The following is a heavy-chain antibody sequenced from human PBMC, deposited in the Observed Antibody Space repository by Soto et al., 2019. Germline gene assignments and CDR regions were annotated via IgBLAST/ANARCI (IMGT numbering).Heavy chain of an antibody. V-gene: IGHV4-59*08. D-gene: IGHD2-8*01. Sequence: SETLSLTCTVSGGSISSYYWSWIRQPPGKGLEWIGYIYYSGSTNYNPSLKSRVTISVDTSKNQFSLKLSSVTAADTAVYYCARQLRDCTNGVCYTNYYYYYYMDVWGKGTTVTVSS. CDR3: ARQLRDCTNGVCYTNYYYYYYMDV. CDR2: IYYSGST. CDR1: GGSISSYY. J-gene: IGHJ6*03.